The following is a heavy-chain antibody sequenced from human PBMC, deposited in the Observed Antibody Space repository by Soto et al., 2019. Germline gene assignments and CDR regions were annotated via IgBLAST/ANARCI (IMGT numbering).Heavy chain of an antibody. J-gene: IGHJ4*02. CDR3: ARLVYDTRLNYMYFDF. D-gene: IGHD2-8*01. Sequence: SETLSLTCAVSGVSISSGNWWTWVRQTPQRGLEYIGEIFHDGTANYYPSFERRVAISVDTSKNQSSLKLTSVTAADTAIYFCARLVYDTRLNYMYFDFWGPGSLVTVSS. CDR1: GVSISSGNW. CDR2: IFHDGTA. V-gene: IGHV4-4*02.